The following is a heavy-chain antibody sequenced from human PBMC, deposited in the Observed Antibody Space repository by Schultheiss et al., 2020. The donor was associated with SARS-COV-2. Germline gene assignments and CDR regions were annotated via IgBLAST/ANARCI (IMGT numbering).Heavy chain of an antibody. J-gene: IGHJ4*02. CDR3: AKTLGDFWSGYRGYGYYFDY. V-gene: IGHV3-15*01. Sequence: GGSLRLSCAASGFTFSNAWMSWVRQAPGKGLEWVGRIKSKTDGGTTDYAAPVKGRFTISRDDSKNTLYLQMNSLKTEDTAVYYCAKTLGDFWSGYRGYGYYFDYWGQGTLVTVSS. D-gene: IGHD3-3*01. CDR1: GFTFSNAW. CDR2: IKSKTDGGTT.